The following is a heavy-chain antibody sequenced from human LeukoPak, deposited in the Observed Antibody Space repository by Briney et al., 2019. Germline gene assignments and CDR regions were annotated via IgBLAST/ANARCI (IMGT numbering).Heavy chain of an antibody. V-gene: IGHV4/OR15-8*02. CDR3: SRESGAFCPFGY. J-gene: IGHJ4*02. CDR2: ISLTGQT. CDR1: GDSISGTNW. D-gene: IGHD1-26*01. Sequence: PSETLSLTCGVSGDSISGTNWWSWVRQPPGQGLEWIGEISLTGQTNYNPSLNGRVTMSLDKSSNQLSLNLTSVTAADTATYYCSRESGAFCPFGYWGQGTLVIVSS.